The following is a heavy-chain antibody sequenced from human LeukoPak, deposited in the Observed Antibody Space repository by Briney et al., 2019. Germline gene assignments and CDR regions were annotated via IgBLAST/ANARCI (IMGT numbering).Heavy chain of an antibody. Sequence: GGSLRLSCAASGFTFSSYGMHWVRQAPGKGLEWVAFIRYDGSNKYYADSVKGRFTISRDNSKNTLYLQMNSLRAEDTAVYYCAKDWGLSIPSGAFDIWGQGTMVTVSS. J-gene: IGHJ3*02. CDR3: AKDWGLSIPSGAFDI. CDR2: IRYDGSNK. D-gene: IGHD2/OR15-2a*01. CDR1: GFTFSSYG. V-gene: IGHV3-30*02.